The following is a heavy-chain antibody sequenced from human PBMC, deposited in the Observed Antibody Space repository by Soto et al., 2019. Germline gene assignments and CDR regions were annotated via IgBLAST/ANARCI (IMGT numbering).Heavy chain of an antibody. CDR3: AHSDGSIFDY. CDR1: GFSLTTSGVG. J-gene: IGHJ4*02. D-gene: IGHD3-10*01. V-gene: IGHV2-5*02. CDR2: IFWDDDK. Sequence: QITLKESGPTLVKPTQTLMLTCTFSGFSLTTSGVGEGWIRQPPGKALECLAFIFWDDDKRYSPSLKSRLTITKDTSKNQVVLTLTNMDPVDTATYYCAHSDGSIFDYWGQGALVTVSS.